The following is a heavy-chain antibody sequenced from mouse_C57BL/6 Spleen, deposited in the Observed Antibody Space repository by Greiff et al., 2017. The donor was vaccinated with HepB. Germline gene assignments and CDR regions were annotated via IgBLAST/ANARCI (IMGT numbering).Heavy chain of an antibody. CDR2: INPDSSTI. V-gene: IGHV4-1*01. J-gene: IGHJ4*01. Sequence: EVMLVESGGGLVQPGGSLKLSCAASGIDFSRYWMSWVRRAPGKGLEWIGEINPDSSTINYAPSLKDKFIISRDNAKNTLYLQMSKVRSEDTALYYCARGYYGSSRDYAMDYWGQGTSVTVSS. CDR1: GIDFSRYW. D-gene: IGHD1-1*01. CDR3: ARGYYGSSRDYAMDY.